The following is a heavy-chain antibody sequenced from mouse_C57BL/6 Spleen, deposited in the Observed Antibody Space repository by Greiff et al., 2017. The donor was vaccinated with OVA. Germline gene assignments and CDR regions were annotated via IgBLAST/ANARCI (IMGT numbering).Heavy chain of an antibody. CDR3: AREDSPDY. V-gene: IGHV1-59*01. Sequence: QVQLKQPGAELVRPGTSVKLSCKASGYTFTSYWLHWVKPRPGQGLEWIGVIDPSDSYTNYNQKFKGKATLTVDTSSSTAYMQLSSLTSEDSAVYYCAREDSPDYWGQGTTLTVSS. J-gene: IGHJ2*01. CDR2: IDPSDSYT. CDR1: GYTFTSYW. D-gene: IGHD2-12*01.